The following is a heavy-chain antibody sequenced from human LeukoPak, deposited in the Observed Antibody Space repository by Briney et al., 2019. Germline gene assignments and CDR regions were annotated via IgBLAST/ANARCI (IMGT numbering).Heavy chain of an antibody. D-gene: IGHD1-20*01. Sequence: ASVKVSCKASGYTFTSYGINWVRQAPGQGLEWMGWINPNSGGTNYAQKFQGRVTMTRDTSISTAYMELSRLRSDDTAVYYCARGRGYVNWAFDIWGQGTVVTVSS. J-gene: IGHJ3*02. CDR1: GYTFTSYG. CDR2: INPNSGGT. CDR3: ARGRGYVNWAFDI. V-gene: IGHV1-2*02.